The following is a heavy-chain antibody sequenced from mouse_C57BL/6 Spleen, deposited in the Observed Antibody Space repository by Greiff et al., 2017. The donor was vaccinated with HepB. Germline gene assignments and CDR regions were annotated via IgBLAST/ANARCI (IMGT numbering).Heavy chain of an antibody. D-gene: IGHD2-3*01. CDR1: GYTFTDYE. J-gene: IGHJ2*01. CDR3: TNLYDGYYGYFDY. CDR2: IDPETGGT. V-gene: IGHV1-15*01. Sequence: QVHVKQSGAELVRPGASVTLSCKASGYTFTDYEMHWVKQTPVHGLEWIGAIDPETGGTAYNQKFKGKAILTADKSSSTAYMELRSLTSEDSAVYYCTNLYDGYYGYFDYWGQGTTLTVSS.